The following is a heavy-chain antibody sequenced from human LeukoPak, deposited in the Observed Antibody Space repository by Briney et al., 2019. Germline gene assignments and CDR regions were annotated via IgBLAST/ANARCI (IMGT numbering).Heavy chain of an antibody. CDR1: GFNFNSYA. Sequence: GGSLRLSCAASGFNFNSYAMHWVRHTPGKGLQWVSGISWNSDALVYADSVKGRFTISRDDAKNSLFLQMNSLRTEDTALYYCARRTSNWAFDIWGQGTMVTVSS. CDR2: ISWNSDAL. J-gene: IGHJ3*02. D-gene: IGHD4-11*01. V-gene: IGHV3-9*01. CDR3: ARRTSNWAFDI.